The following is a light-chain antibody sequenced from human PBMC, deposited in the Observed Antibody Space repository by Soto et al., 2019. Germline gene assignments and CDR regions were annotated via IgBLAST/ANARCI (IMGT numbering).Light chain of an antibody. Sequence: EIVLTQSPGTLSLSPGERATLSCRASRSFASSYVAWYQQTTGQATMLLIYAASIRATGIPDRFSGSASGTDFTLTISRLDPEDFAVYYCQQYGSSPPFSFGQGTKLEIK. V-gene: IGKV3-20*01. CDR2: AAS. J-gene: IGKJ2*01. CDR3: QQYGSSPPFS. CDR1: RSFASSY.